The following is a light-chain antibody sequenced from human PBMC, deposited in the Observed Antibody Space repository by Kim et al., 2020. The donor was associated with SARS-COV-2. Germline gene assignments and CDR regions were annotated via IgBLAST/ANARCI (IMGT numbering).Light chain of an antibody. CDR1: ENINKW. Sequence: ASVGDRVTITCRASENINKWLVWYQQKPGKAPKVLIYMASSLESGVPSRFSSSGSGTEFSLTISSLQPDDFATYYCQQDNAFPLTFGGGTKVDIK. V-gene: IGKV1-5*03. J-gene: IGKJ4*01. CDR2: MAS. CDR3: QQDNAFPLT.